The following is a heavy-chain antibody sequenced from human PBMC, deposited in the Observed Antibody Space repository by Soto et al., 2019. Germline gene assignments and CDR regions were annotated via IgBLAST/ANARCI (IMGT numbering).Heavy chain of an antibody. V-gene: IGHV1-24*01. CDR2: FDPEDGET. D-gene: IGHD6-13*01. CDR1: GYTLTELS. J-gene: IGHJ4*02. Sequence: GASVKVSCKASGYTLTELSMHWVRQAPGKGLEWMGGFDPEDGETIYAQKFQGRVTMTEDTSTDTAYMELSSLRSEDTAVYYCATDQPGYSSSWYQHWGQGTLVTVSS. CDR3: ATDQPGYSSSWYQH.